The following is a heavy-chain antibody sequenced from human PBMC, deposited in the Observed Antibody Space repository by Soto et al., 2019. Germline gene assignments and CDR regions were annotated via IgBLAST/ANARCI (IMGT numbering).Heavy chain of an antibody. CDR2: IYWDDDK. V-gene: IGHV2-5*02. CDR1: GFSLSTSGVG. CDR3: APRRRGSYFDY. Sequence: QITLKESGPTLVKPTQTLTLTCTFSGFSLSTSGVGVGWIRQPPGKALEWLALIYWDDDKRYSPSLKSRLTITKASSNNPVVLTMTTRHPVETATYYCAPRRRGSYFDYWGQGTLVTVSS. J-gene: IGHJ4*02. D-gene: IGHD3-16*01.